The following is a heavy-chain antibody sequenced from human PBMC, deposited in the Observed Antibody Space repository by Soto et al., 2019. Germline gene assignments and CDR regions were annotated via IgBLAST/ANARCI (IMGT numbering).Heavy chain of an antibody. J-gene: IGHJ4*02. CDR1: GGSISSGGYS. V-gene: IGHV4-30-2*01. D-gene: IGHD5-12*01. CDR3: AAGGGLPRYY. CDR2: IYHSGST. Sequence: QLQLQESGSGLVKPSQTLSLTCAVSGGSISSGGYSWSWIRQPPGKGLEWIGYIYHSGSTYYNPSRTSRVTISVDRSTNQFSLKLSSVTAADTAVYYCAAGGGLPRYYWGQGTLVTVSS.